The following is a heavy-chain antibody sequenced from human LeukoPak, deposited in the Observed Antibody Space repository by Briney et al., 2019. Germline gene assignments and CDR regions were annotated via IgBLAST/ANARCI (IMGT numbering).Heavy chain of an antibody. V-gene: IGHV4-59*08. J-gene: IGHJ4*02. Sequence: SETLSLTCTVSGGSISDYDWSWTRQPPGKGPEWIGYIYYRGSTNYNPSLKSRVSMSIDTSKNQFSLRLSSVTAADTAVYYCARLATYGDYSDWGQGTLVTVSS. CDR3: ARLATYGDYSD. CDR2: IYYRGST. CDR1: GGSISDYD. D-gene: IGHD4-17*01.